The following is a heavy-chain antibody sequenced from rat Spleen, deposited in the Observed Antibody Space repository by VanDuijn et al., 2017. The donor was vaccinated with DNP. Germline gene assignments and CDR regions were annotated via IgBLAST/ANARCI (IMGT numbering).Heavy chain of an antibody. CDR2: IWSGGST. V-gene: IGHV2-4*01. D-gene: IGHD1-6*01. Sequence: QVQLKESGPGLEQPSQTLSLTCTVSGFSLTSYGVSWVRQPPGKGLEWIGAIWSGGSTDYNSALKSRLSISRDTSKNQVFLKMNSLQTDDTGTYYCTRDGDRAYYAWGQGVMVTVSS. J-gene: IGHJ2*01. CDR1: GFSLTSYG. CDR3: TRDGDRAYYA.